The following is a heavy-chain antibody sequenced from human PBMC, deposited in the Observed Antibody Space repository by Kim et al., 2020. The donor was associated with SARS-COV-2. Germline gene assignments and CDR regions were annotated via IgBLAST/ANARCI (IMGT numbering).Heavy chain of an antibody. J-gene: IGHJ6*02. Sequence: AASVKGRFTISRDDSKNTAYLQMNSLKTEDTAVYYCTRHGWVYTGDGMDVWGQGTTVTVSS. V-gene: IGHV3-73*01. D-gene: IGHD2-8*01. CDR3: TRHGWVYTGDGMDV.